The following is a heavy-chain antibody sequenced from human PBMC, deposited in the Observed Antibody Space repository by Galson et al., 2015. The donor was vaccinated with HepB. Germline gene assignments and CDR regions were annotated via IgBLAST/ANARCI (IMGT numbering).Heavy chain of an antibody. CDR1: GFTFSNAF. J-gene: IGHJ6*02. V-gene: IGHV3-15*01. Sequence: LRLSCAASGFTFSNAFMSWVRQAPGKGLEWVGRIKSKTEGGTTDYAAPVKGRFSISRDDSKGTLYLQMNGLKTEDTAVYYCTTVTVTVQNYYYQYGMDLWGQGTTVTVSS. D-gene: IGHD4-17*01. CDR2: IKSKTEGGTT. CDR3: TTVTVTVQNYYYQYGMDL.